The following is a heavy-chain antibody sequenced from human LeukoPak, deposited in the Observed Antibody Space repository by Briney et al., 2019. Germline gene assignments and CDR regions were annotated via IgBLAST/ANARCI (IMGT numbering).Heavy chain of an antibody. Sequence: ASVEVSCKASGYTFTSYYMHWVRQAPGQGLEWMGIINPSGGSTSYAQKFQGRVTMTRDTSTSTVYMELSSLRSEDTAVYYCARDGYSSGWYGYYYYGMDVWGQGTTVTVSS. J-gene: IGHJ6*02. CDR1: GYTFTSYY. V-gene: IGHV1-46*01. D-gene: IGHD6-19*01. CDR2: INPSGGST. CDR3: ARDGYSSGWYGYYYYGMDV.